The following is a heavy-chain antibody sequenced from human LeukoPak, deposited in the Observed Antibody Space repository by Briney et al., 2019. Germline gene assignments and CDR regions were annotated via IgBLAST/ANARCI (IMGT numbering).Heavy chain of an antibody. CDR1: GGSISSSSYY. J-gene: IGHJ6*03. Sequence: SETLSLTCTVSGGSISSSSYYWGWIRQPPGKGLEWIGSIYYSGSTYYNPSLKSRVTISVDTSKNQFSLKLSSVTAADTAVYYCARGDSSTGYYYYMDVWGKGTTVTVSS. D-gene: IGHD2-2*01. V-gene: IGHV4-39*07. CDR2: IYYSGST. CDR3: ARGDSSTGYYYYMDV.